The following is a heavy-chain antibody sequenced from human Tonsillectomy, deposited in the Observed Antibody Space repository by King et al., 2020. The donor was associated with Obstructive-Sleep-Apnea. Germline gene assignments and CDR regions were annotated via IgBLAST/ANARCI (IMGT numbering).Heavy chain of an antibody. CDR2: IIPILGIA. CDR3: ARDSSYYYDSSGYYYSFDY. V-gene: IGHV1-69*10. CDR1: GGTFSSYA. Sequence: QLVQSGAEVKKPGSSVKVSCKASGGTFSSYAISWVRQAPGQGLEWSGGIIPILGIANYAQKFQGRVTITADKSTSTAYMELSSLRSEDTAVYYCARDSSYYYDSSGYYYSFDYWGQGTLVTVSS. D-gene: IGHD3-22*01. J-gene: IGHJ4*02.